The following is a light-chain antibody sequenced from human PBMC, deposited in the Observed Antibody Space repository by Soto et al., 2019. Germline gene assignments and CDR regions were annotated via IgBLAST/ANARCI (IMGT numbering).Light chain of an antibody. CDR3: QSYDSRLSGGVL. J-gene: IGLJ2*01. V-gene: IGLV2-11*01. Sequence: QSALTQPRSVSGSPGQSVTISCTGTSSDVGGYNYVSWYQQHPGKAPKFMIYDVTKRPSGVPDRFSGSKSGTSASLAITSPQADDEAYYYCQSYDSRLSGGVLFGGGTKVTVL. CDR1: SSDVGGYNY. CDR2: DVT.